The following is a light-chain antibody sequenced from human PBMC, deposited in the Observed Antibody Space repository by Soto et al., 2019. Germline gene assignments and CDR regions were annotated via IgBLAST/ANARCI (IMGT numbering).Light chain of an antibody. CDR3: QQSYTTPLFT. CDR2: ATS. V-gene: IGKV1-39*01. CDR1: QSISNS. J-gene: IGKJ3*01. Sequence: GDRVTITCRASQSISNSLNWYQQRPGKAPKLLIYATSSLQSGVPSRFSGSGSGTDFTLTISSLQPEDFATYYCQQSYTTPLFTFGPGTKVDIE.